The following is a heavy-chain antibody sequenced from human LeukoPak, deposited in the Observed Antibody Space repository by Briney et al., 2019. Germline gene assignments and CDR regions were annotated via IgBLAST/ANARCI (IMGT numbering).Heavy chain of an antibody. CDR2: IYYSGST. D-gene: IGHD3-3*01. J-gene: IGHJ3*02. CDR1: GGSISSYY. CDR3: ARVLRFLEWLPHDFDI. V-gene: IGHV4-59*01. Sequence: SETLSLTCTVSGGSISSYYWSWIRQPPGKGLEWIGYIYYSGSTNYNPSLKSRVTISVDTSKNQFSLKLSSVTAADTAVYYCARVLRFLEWLPHDFDIWGQGTMVTVSS.